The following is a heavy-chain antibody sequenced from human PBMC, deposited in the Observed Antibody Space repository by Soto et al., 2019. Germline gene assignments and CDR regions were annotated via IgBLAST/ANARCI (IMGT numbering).Heavy chain of an antibody. Sequence: QVQVVQSGAEVKKPGASVKVSCKASGYTFSDYGISWVRQAPGQGLEWMGWISAYNGNTNYAQKFQGRVTMTADISTSTGYMELRSLKSDDTAVYFGARDLHHRNADDGMDVW. D-gene: IGHD1-1*01. CDR1: GYTFSDYG. CDR3: ARDLHHRNADDGMDV. J-gene: IGHJ6*01. CDR2: ISAYNGNT. V-gene: IGHV1-18*01.